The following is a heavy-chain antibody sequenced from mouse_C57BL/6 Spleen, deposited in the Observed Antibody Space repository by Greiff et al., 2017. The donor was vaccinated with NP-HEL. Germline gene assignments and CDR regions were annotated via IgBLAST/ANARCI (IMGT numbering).Heavy chain of an antibody. CDR3: ARGGWDEGYFDY. Sequence: EVKLQESGPGLVKPSQSLSLTCSVTGYSITSGYYWNWIRQFPGNKLEWMGYISYDGSNNYNPSLKNRISITRDTSKNQFFLKLNSVTTEDTATYYCARGGWDEGYFDYWGQGTTLTVSS. CDR2: ISYDGSN. J-gene: IGHJ2*01. D-gene: IGHD4-1*01. CDR1: GYSITSGYY. V-gene: IGHV3-6*01.